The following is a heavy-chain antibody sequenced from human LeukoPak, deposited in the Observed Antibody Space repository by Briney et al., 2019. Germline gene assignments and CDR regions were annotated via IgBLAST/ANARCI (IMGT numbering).Heavy chain of an antibody. Sequence: GGSLRLSCAASGFTFSSYSMNWVRQAPGKELEWVANIKQDGSEIYYVDSVKGRSTISRDNAKNSLYLQMNSLRAEDTAVYYCVRDKLTGASRLDYWGQGTLLTVSS. CDR3: VRDKLTGASRLDY. V-gene: IGHV3-7*03. CDR1: GFTFSSYS. J-gene: IGHJ4*02. CDR2: IKQDGSEI. D-gene: IGHD7-27*01.